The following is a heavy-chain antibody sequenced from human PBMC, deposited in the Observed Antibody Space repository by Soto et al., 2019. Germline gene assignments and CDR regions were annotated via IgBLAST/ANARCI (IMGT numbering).Heavy chain of an antibody. CDR3: ARDGHSPMVELDC. D-gene: IGHD3-10*01. CDR1: GFTFSDYS. CDR2: IDSVGRTT. Sequence: EVQLVESGGGLVQPGVSLRLSCAASGFTFSDYSMNWVRQAPGKGLEWVSYIDSVGRTTHYADSGKGRFIISRDNAKASLYLQMNSLRAEDTAVYYCARDGHSPMVELDCWGQGTLVTVSS. J-gene: IGHJ4*02. V-gene: IGHV3-48*01.